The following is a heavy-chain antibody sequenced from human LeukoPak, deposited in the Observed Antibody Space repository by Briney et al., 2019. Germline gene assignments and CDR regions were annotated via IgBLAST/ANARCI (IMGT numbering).Heavy chain of an antibody. V-gene: IGHV4-59*01. Sequence: KTSETLSLTCTVSGGSISSYYWSWIRQPPGKGLEWIGYIYYSGSTNYNPSLKSRVTISVDTSKNQFSLKLSSVTAADTAVYYCARDNTHGYPSHYFDYWGQGTLVTVSS. CDR2: IYYSGST. J-gene: IGHJ4*02. CDR1: GGSISSYY. D-gene: IGHD5-24*01. CDR3: ARDNTHGYPSHYFDY.